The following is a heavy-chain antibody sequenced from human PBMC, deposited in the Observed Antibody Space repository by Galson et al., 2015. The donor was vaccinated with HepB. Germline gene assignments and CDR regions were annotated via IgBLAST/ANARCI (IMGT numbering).Heavy chain of an antibody. V-gene: IGHV1-2*06. D-gene: IGHD3-16*01. CDR3: ARNTFGNGEYFQY. CDR2: INPNSGGT. Sequence: SVKVSCKASGYTFSAYYMHWVRQAPGQGLEWMGRINPNSGGTNYPQKFQGRVAMTRDTSRSTAYMELNRLKFDDTAVYYCARNTFGNGEYFQYWGQGTLVTVSS. CDR1: GYTFSAYY. J-gene: IGHJ1*01.